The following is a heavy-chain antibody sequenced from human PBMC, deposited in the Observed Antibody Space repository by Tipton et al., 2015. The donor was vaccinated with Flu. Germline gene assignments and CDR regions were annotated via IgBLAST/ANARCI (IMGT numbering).Heavy chain of an antibody. D-gene: IGHD3-16*02. J-gene: IGHJ5*02. CDR3: AGSMITFGGVIVTPFDP. V-gene: IGHV4-38-2*01. CDR2: IYHSGST. CDR1: GYSISSGYY. Sequence: TLSLTCAVSGYSISSGYYWGWIRQPPGKGLEWIGSIYHSGSTYYNPSLKSRVTISVDTSKNQFSLKLSSVTAADTAVYYCAGSMITFGGVIVTPFDPWGRGTLVTVSS.